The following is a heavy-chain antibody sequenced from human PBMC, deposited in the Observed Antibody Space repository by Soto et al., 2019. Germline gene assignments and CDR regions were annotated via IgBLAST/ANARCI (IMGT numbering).Heavy chain of an antibody. CDR2: VSHSRSG. V-gene: IGHV4-34*01. Sequence: QVQLQQWGTGLLKPSQNLSLTCAVSGGSLSGQDWIWIRQPPEKGLEWIVEVSHSRSGSYHPSFKSRVAIIIVACKNHFAMTVMSVAAAGMAVYSCASGAFMIRGFWYLFGPWGHGTLVIVSS. D-gene: IGHD3-16*01. CDR1: GGSLSGQD. J-gene: IGHJ5*02. CDR3: ASGAFMIRGFWYLFGP.